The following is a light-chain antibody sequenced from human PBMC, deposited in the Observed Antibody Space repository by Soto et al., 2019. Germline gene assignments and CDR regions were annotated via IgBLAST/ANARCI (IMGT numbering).Light chain of an antibody. Sequence: EIVLTQSPATLSLSPGEGVTLSCRASQSISSNLAWYQQKPGQAPRLLIYGASSRAPGFPARFSGSGSGTDFTLTISSLQSEDFAVYYCQQYNNWPWTFGQGTKVDIK. CDR3: QQYNNWPWT. CDR2: GAS. CDR1: QSISSN. V-gene: IGKV3-15*01. J-gene: IGKJ1*01.